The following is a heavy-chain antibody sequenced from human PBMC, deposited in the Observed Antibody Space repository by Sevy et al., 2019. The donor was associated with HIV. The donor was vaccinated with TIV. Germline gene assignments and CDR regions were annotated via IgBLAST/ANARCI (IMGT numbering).Heavy chain of an antibody. V-gene: IGHV1-8*03. CDR1: GYTFTSYD. J-gene: IGHJ6*02. Sequence: ASVKVSCKASGYTFTSYDINWVRQATGQGLEWMGWMNPNSGNTGYAQKFQGRVTITRNTSISTAYMELSSLRSEDTAVYYCARSRRCSSTSCYGPYYYGMDVWGQRTTVTVSS. CDR3: ARSRRCSSTSCYGPYYYGMDV. D-gene: IGHD2-2*01. CDR2: MNPNSGNT.